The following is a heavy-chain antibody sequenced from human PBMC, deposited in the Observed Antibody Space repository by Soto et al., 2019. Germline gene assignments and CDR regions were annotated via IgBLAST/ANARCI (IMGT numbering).Heavy chain of an antibody. CDR3: ARHGEGYCSSTSCYYYYGMDV. Sequence: ESLKISCKGSGYSFTSYWISWVRQMPGKGLEWMGRIDPSDSYTNYSPSFQGHVTISADKSISTAYLQWSSLKASDTAMYYCARHGEGYCSSTSCYYYYGMDVWGQGTTVTVSS. CDR2: IDPSDSYT. J-gene: IGHJ6*02. D-gene: IGHD2-2*01. V-gene: IGHV5-10-1*01. CDR1: GYSFTSYW.